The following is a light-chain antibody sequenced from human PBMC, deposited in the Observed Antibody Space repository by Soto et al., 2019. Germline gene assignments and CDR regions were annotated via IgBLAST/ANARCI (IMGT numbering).Light chain of an antibody. CDR1: QGIRDD. CDR3: LQDINYPWT. V-gene: IGKV1-6*01. Sequence: IQMTQSPSSLSASVGDIVTITCRASQGIRDDLAWYQHKPGKAPKLLIYAASSLQSGVPPRFSGSGSGTDFTLAISSLQPEDSATYYCLQDINYPWTFGQGTKVDIK. J-gene: IGKJ1*01. CDR2: AAS.